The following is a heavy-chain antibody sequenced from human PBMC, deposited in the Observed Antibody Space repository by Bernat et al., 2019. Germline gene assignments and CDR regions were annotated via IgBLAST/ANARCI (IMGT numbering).Heavy chain of an antibody. CDR2: IKQDGSEK. CDR1: GFTFSSYW. D-gene: IGHD2-15*01. J-gene: IGHJ6*04. CDR3: AREGDIVVVVAAVDV. Sequence: EVQLMESGGGLVQPGGSLRLSCAASGFTFSSYWMSWVRQAPGKGLEWVANIKQDGSEKYYVDSVKGRFTISRDNAKNSLYLQMNSLRAEDTAVYYCAREGDIVVVVAAVDVWGKGTTVTVSS. V-gene: IGHV3-7*01.